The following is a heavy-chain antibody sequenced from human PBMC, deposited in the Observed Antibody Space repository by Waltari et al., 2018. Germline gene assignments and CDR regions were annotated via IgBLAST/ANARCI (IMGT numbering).Heavy chain of an antibody. CDR3: AKGGIAAVTDY. CDR1: GFTFSIYA. J-gene: IGHJ4*02. Sequence: EVQLLESGGGLVQPGRSLRLSCAASGFTFSIYAMIWFRQAPGKGLEGVSVIGGSGGSTYYADTVKGRFTSSRDNSKNTLYLQMNSLRAEETAVYYCAKGGIAAVTDYWGQGTLVTVSS. V-gene: IGHV3-23*01. CDR2: IGGSGGST. D-gene: IGHD6-13*01.